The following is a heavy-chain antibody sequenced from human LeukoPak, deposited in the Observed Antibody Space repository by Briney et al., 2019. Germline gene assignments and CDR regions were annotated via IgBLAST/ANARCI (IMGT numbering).Heavy chain of an antibody. V-gene: IGHV3-48*02. CDR3: ARSYYDSSGYSQKIFDY. J-gene: IGHJ4*02. Sequence: GGSLRLSCAASGFTFSSYSLNWVRQAPGKGLEWVSYISSSSSTIYYADSVKGRFTISRDNAKNSLYLQMNSLRDEDTAVYYCARSYYDSSGYSQKIFDYWGQGTLVTVSS. CDR2: ISSSSSTI. CDR1: GFTFSSYS. D-gene: IGHD3-22*01.